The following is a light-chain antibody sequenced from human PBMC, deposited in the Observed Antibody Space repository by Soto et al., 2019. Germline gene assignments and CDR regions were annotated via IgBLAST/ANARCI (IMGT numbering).Light chain of an antibody. J-gene: IGKJ1*01. Sequence: EVLMTQSPATLSVSPGERATLSCRASQSVSGKLAWYQQKPGQAPRLLIYDASTRATGIPARFSGSGSGTELTLTISSLQSEDFAGYYCQQSNKLPWPFAQGTKVDIX. CDR3: QQSNKLPWP. CDR1: QSVSGK. CDR2: DAS. V-gene: IGKV3-15*01.